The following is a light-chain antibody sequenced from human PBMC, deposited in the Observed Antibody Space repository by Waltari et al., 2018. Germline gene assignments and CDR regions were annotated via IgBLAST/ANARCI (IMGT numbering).Light chain of an antibody. Sequence: QSVLTQPPSVSATPGPNVPISCSGSSSNIGSGSVSWYQQLPGTAPKLLIYSNTERHSGIPDRFSGSKSGTSATLDISGLQTGDEADYYCGTWDTNLRAGVFGGGTKLTVL. J-gene: IGLJ2*01. CDR3: GTWDTNLRAGV. CDR1: SSNIGSGS. CDR2: SNT. V-gene: IGLV1-51*01.